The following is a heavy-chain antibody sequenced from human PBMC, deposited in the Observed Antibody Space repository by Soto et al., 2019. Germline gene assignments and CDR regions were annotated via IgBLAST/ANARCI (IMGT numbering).Heavy chain of an antibody. CDR2: LIPISGTA. V-gene: IGHV1-69*01. D-gene: IGHD2-2*01. CDR3: ARSQGSSTSLEIYYYYYYGMDV. Sequence: QVQLVQSGAEVKKPGSSVKVSCKASGGTFSSYAISWVRQAPGQGLEWMGGLIPISGTATYAQKFQGRVTITADESTSTAYMELSSLRSEDTAVYYCARSQGSSTSLEIYYYYYYGMDVWGQGATVTVSS. CDR1: GGTFSSYA. J-gene: IGHJ6*02.